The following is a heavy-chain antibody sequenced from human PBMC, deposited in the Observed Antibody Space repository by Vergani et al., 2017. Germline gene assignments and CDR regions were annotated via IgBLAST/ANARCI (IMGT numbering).Heavy chain of an antibody. CDR3: AKVGRSEVAGTFGAFDI. Sequence: EVQLLESGGDLVQPGGSLRLSCAASGFTFIMNAMSWVRQAPGKGLEWVSTLSASDRRTHYADSVKGRFTISRDISKNTLFLHMNSLRPEDTAVYYCAKVGRSEVAGTFGAFDIWGQGTMVTVSS. D-gene: IGHD6-19*01. CDR2: LSASDRRT. V-gene: IGHV3-23*01. CDR1: GFTFIMNA. J-gene: IGHJ3*02.